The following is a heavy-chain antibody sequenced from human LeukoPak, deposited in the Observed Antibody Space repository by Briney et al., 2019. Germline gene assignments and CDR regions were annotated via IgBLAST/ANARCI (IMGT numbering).Heavy chain of an antibody. J-gene: IGHJ5*02. CDR2: INHSGST. CDR3: ARGRRITPYYYGSGTRGWFDP. CDR1: GGSFSGYY. V-gene: IGHV4-34*01. D-gene: IGHD3-10*01. Sequence: SETLSLTCAVYGGSFSGYYWGWIRQPPGKGLEWIGEINHSGSTNYNPSLKSRVTISVDTSKNQFSLKLSSVTAADTAVYYCARGRRITPYYYGSGTRGWFDPWGQGTLVTVSS.